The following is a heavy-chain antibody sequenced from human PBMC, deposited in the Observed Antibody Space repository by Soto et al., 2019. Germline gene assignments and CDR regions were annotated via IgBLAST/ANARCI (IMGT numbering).Heavy chain of an antibody. Sequence: GGSLRLSCAASGFTFSSYSMNWVRQAPGKGLEWVSSISSSSSYIYYADSVKGRFTISRDNAKNSLYLQMNSLRAEETALYYCARGSGNWYYYYGMDVWGQGTTVTVSS. CDR1: GFTFSSYS. J-gene: IGHJ6*02. CDR3: ARGSGNWYYYYGMDV. D-gene: IGHD3-3*01. V-gene: IGHV3-21*01. CDR2: ISSSSSYI.